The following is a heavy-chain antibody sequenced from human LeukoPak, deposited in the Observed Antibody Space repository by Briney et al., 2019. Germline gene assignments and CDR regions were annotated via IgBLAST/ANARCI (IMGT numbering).Heavy chain of an antibody. CDR3: ARPLYYYRNWFDP. V-gene: IGHV4-34*01. Sequence: SETLSLTCAVYGGSFSGYYWSWIRQPPGKGLEWIGEINHSGSTNYNPSLKSRVTISVDTSKNQFSLKLSSVTAADTAVYYCARPLYYYRNWFDPWGQGTLVTVSS. D-gene: IGHD3-22*01. J-gene: IGHJ5*02. CDR2: INHSGST. CDR1: GGSFSGYY.